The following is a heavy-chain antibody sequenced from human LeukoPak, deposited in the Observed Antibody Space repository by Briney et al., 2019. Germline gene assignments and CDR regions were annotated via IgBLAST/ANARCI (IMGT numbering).Heavy chain of an antibody. CDR3: AREGSYSYGASDAFDI. D-gene: IGHD5-18*01. J-gene: IGHJ3*02. CDR1: GFTFSSYS. V-gene: IGHV3-48*01. Sequence: GGSLRLSCAASGFTFSSYSMNWVRQAPGKGLEWVSYISSSSTIYYADSVKGRFTISRDNAKNSLYLQMNSLRAEDTAVYYCAREGSYSYGASDAFDIWGQGTMVTVSS. CDR2: ISSSSTI.